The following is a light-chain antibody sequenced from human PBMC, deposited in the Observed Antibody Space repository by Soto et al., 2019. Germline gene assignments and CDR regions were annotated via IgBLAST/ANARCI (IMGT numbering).Light chain of an antibody. J-gene: IGKJ2*01. CDR2: GAS. CDR1: QSVSSNY. V-gene: IGKV3-20*01. CDR3: QQYGGSPYT. Sequence: EIVLTQSPGTLSLSPGERATLSCRASQSVSSNYLAWYQQKPGQAPRLLIHGASTRATGIPDRFSGSGSGTDFTLTISRLESEDFAVYYCQQYGGSPYTFGQGTKLEIK.